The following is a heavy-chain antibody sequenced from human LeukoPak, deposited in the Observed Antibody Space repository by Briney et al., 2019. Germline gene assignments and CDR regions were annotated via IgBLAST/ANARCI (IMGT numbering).Heavy chain of an antibody. CDR1: GFTFSSYS. CDR2: ISSSSSYI. J-gene: IGHJ5*02. Sequence: TGGSLRLSCAASGFTFSSYSMNWVRQAPGKGLEWFSSISSSSSYIYYADSVKGRFTISRDNAKNSLYLQMNSLRAEDTAVYYCAREVGDSSGYYNPWGQGTLVTVSS. D-gene: IGHD3-22*01. V-gene: IGHV3-21*01. CDR3: AREVGDSSGYYNP.